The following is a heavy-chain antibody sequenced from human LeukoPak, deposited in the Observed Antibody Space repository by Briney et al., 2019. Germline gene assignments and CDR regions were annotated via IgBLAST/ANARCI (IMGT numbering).Heavy chain of an antibody. CDR3: AKEDARSKAPGQALQI. D-gene: IGHD4-11*01. CDR2: IGNSGDRR. V-gene: IGHV3-23*01. CDR1: GFMFSDFS. Sequence: PGGSLRLSCAASGFMFSDFSMGWARQAPGKGLEWVSLIGNSGDRRHYAGSVEGRFTISRDNSKNTLYLQMSSLRVDDTAIYYCAKEDARSKAPGQALQIWGQGTRVTVSS. J-gene: IGHJ3*02.